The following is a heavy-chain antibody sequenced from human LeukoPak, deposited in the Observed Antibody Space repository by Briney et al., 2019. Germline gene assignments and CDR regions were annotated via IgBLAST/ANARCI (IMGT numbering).Heavy chain of an antibody. CDR1: GGSISSFY. D-gene: IGHD3-10*01. J-gene: IGHJ5*02. Sequence: SETLSLTCTVSGGSISSFYWSWIRQPPGKGLEWIGYIYYKGNTNYSPSLTSRVTISLDTSKNQFSLKLSSLTAADTAVYYCARSYSSGSYYSPFDPWGQGTLVIVSA. CDR3: ARSYSSGSYYSPFDP. CDR2: IYYKGNT. V-gene: IGHV4-59*01.